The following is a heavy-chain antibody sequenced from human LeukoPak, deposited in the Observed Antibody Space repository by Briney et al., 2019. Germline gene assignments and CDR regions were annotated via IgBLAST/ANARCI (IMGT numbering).Heavy chain of an antibody. V-gene: IGHV1-2*06. Sequence: ASVKVSCKASGYTFTGYYMHWMRQAPGQGLEWMGRINPNSGGTNYAQKFQGRVTMTRDTSISTAYMELSRLRSDDTAVYYCARAYSSGLRPPGDYWGQGTLVTVSS. CDR3: ARAYSSGLRPPGDY. J-gene: IGHJ4*02. CDR1: GYTFTGYY. CDR2: INPNSGGT. D-gene: IGHD6-19*01.